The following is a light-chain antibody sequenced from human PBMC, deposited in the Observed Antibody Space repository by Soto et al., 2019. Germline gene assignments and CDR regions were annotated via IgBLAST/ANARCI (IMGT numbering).Light chain of an antibody. V-gene: IGLV2-14*01. Sequence: QSALTQPASVSGSPGQSITISCSGTSSDVGGYNYVSWYQHHPAKAPKLMIFDVSNRPSGVSNRFSGSKAGNTASLTISGLQAEDEADYYCSSYSSISTSYVFGTGTKLTVL. J-gene: IGLJ1*01. CDR1: SSDVGGYNY. CDR2: DVS. CDR3: SSYSSISTSYV.